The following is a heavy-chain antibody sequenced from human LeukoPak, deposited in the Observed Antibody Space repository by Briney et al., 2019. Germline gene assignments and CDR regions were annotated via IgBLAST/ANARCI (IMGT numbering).Heavy chain of an antibody. V-gene: IGHV4-4*08. CDR1: GGSIGNYY. CDR2: IYNAATT. Sequence: SETLSLTCAVSGGSIGNYYWTWVRQPPGKGLEWLGFIYNAATTTYNPSLKSRVTISVDTSKNQFSPKLSSVTAADTAVYYCARDSAVAGTGNWFDPWGQGTLVTVSS. D-gene: IGHD6-19*01. J-gene: IGHJ5*02. CDR3: ARDSAVAGTGNWFDP.